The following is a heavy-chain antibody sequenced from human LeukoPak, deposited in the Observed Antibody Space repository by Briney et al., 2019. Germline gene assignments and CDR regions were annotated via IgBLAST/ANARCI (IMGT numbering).Heavy chain of an antibody. CDR3: ARDQGSADY. Sequence: GGSLRLSCAASGFDFDDYGRTWVRQAPGKGLEWVSGINGNGGSTGYADSVRGRFIISRDNAKNYVHLQMDSLRAEDTAVYYCARDQGSADYWGQGTLVTVSS. V-gene: IGHV3-20*04. J-gene: IGHJ4*02. CDR1: GFDFDDYG. CDR2: INGNGGST.